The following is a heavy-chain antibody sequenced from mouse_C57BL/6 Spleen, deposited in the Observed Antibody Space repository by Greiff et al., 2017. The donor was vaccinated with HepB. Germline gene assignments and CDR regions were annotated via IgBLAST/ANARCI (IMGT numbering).Heavy chain of an antibody. V-gene: IGHV5-17*01. CDR1: GFTFSDYG. CDR3: AIPLDGSPYYYAMDY. Sequence: EVQLVESGGGLVKPGGSLKLSCAASGFTFSDYGMHWVRQAPEKGLEWVAYISSGSSTIYYADTVKGRFTISRDNAKNTLFLQMTSLRSEDTAMYYCAIPLDGSPYYYAMDYWGQGTSVTVSS. J-gene: IGHJ4*01. CDR2: ISSGSSTI. D-gene: IGHD2-3*01.